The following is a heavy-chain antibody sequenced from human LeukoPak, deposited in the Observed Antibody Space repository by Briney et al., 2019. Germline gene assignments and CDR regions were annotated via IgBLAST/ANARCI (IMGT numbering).Heavy chain of an antibody. CDR2: ISDSGGTT. V-gene: IGHV3-23*01. J-gene: IGHJ4*02. CDR1: GFTFSNYA. CDR3: ASGGGYYFPFDY. Sequence: GGSLRLSCAASGFTFSNYAMSWVRQAPGKGLEWVSVISDSGGTTNYAGSVKGRFTISRDNSKNTLYLQMNSLRGEDTAVYYCASGGGYYFPFDYWGQGTLVTVSS. D-gene: IGHD3-22*01.